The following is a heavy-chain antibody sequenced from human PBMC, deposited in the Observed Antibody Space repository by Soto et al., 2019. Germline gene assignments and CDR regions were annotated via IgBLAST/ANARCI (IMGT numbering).Heavy chain of an antibody. V-gene: IGHV4-30-2*01. J-gene: IGHJ5*02. CDR3: ARETTENWFDP. D-gene: IGHD4-17*01. CDR1: GDSISSGGYP. Sequence: SETLSLTCVVSGDSISSGGYPWSWIRQPPGKGLEWIGYIYASGSTYCTPSLESRVTMSVDKSQNLFSLKLSSVTAADTAVYYCARETTENWFDPWGQGTLVTVS. CDR2: IYASGST.